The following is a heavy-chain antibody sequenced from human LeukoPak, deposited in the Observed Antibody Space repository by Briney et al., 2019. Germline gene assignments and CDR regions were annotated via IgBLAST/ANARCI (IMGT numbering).Heavy chain of an antibody. CDR2: IKQDGSEK. CDR3: ARDRVWFHP. CDR1: GCTFSDYW. J-gene: IGHJ5*02. Sequence: GGSLRLSCVASGCTFSDYWMTWVRQAPGKGLECVANIKQDGSEKYYVDSLKGRFIISRDNAKNLLYPLMNSLRAEDTAVYYGARDRVWFHPWGQGGLVTVSS. V-gene: IGHV3-7*01.